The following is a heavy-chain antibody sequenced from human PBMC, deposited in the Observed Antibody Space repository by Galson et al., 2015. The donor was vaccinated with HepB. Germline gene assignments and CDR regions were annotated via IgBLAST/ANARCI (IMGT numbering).Heavy chain of an antibody. CDR1: GFTFTSSA. V-gene: IGHV1-58*01. CDR2: IVVGSGNT. J-gene: IGHJ4*02. CDR3: ARDHHYGSGRGGFDY. D-gene: IGHD3-10*01. Sequence: SVKVSCKASGFTFTSSAVQWVRQARGQRLEWIGWIVVGSGNTNYAQKFQERVTITRDMSTSTAYMELSSLRSEDTAVYYCARDHHYGSGRGGFDYWGQGTLVTVSS.